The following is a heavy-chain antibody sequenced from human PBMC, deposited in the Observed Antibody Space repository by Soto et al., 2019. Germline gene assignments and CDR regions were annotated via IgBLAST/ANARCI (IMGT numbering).Heavy chain of an antibody. D-gene: IGHD3-22*01. Sequence: ASVKVSCKASGYTFTGYYIHWVRQAPGQGLEWMGWVNPNSGGTNYAQKFQGWVTMTRDTSISTAYMELSRLRAEDTAVYYCARDGLAYYYDSSGFRHNWFDPWGQGTLVTVSS. CDR3: ARDGLAYYYDSSGFRHNWFDP. CDR2: VNPNSGGT. J-gene: IGHJ5*02. CDR1: GYTFTGYY. V-gene: IGHV1-2*04.